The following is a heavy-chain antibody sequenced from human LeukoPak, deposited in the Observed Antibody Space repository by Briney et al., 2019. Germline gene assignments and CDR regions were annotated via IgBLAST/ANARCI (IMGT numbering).Heavy chain of an antibody. CDR2: IYYSGDT. D-gene: IGHD5-18*01. CDR3: ARPGYTYVYYPSRDPDYFDY. V-gene: IGHV4-39*01. CDR1: GGSISSSNYY. J-gene: IGHJ4*02. Sequence: SETLSLTCIVSGGSISSSNYYWGWIRQPPGRGLEWIGSIYYSGDTYYNPSLKSRVTMSVDTSKNQFSLKLSAVTAADTAVYYCARPGYTYVYYPSRDPDYFDYWGQGTLVTVSS.